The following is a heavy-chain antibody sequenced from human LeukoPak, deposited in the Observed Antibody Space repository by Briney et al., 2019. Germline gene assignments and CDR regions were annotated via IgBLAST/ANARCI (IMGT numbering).Heavy chain of an antibody. CDR2: IFPGDSDT. Sequence: GECLKIFCKASGYSSTGYWIVWVRQMPRKGGVWRGIIFPGDSDTRYSPSCQRQVTISADESISTAYLQWSSLKASDTAMYYCARTKNFDYWGQGTLVTVSS. V-gene: IGHV5-51*01. CDR3: ARTKNFDY. CDR1: GYSSTGYW. J-gene: IGHJ4*02.